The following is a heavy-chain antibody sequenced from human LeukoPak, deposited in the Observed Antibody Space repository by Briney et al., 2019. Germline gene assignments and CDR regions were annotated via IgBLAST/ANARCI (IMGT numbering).Heavy chain of an antibody. CDR1: GFTFSSYA. J-gene: IGHJ4*02. D-gene: IGHD3-9*01. CDR3: ARDRPTYDILTGSAFDY. Sequence: GRSLRLSCAASGFTFSSYAMHWVRQAPGKGLEWVAVISYDGSNKYYADSVKGRFTISRDNSKNTLYLQMNSLRAEDTAVYYWARDRPTYDILTGSAFDYWGQGTLVTVSS. CDR2: ISYDGSNK. V-gene: IGHV3-30-3*01.